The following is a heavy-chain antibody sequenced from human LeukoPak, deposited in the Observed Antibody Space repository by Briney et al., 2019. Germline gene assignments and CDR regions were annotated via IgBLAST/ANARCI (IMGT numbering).Heavy chain of an antibody. V-gene: IGHV4-4*07. CDR2: IYTSGST. Sequence: PSETLSLTCTVSGGSISSYYWSWIRQPAGKGLEWIGRIYTSGSTNYNPSLKSRVTMSVDTSKNQFSLKLNSVTAADTAVYHCARAHRSSSWYGVLGYWGQGTLVTVSS. CDR3: ARAHRSSSWYGVLGY. D-gene: IGHD6-13*01. CDR1: GGSISSYY. J-gene: IGHJ4*02.